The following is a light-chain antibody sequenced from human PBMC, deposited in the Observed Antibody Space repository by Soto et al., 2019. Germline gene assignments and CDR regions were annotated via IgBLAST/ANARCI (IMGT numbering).Light chain of an antibody. Sequence: DIQMTQSPSTLSASVGDRVTITCLASQSISSWLAWYQQKPGKAPKLLIYDASILESWAPSRYSGSGSGTQLTHTISSLQPDDFATSYCQQYNSYWTFGQGTKVEIK. CDR2: DAS. CDR3: QQYNSYWT. CDR1: QSISSW. J-gene: IGKJ1*01. V-gene: IGKV1-5*01.